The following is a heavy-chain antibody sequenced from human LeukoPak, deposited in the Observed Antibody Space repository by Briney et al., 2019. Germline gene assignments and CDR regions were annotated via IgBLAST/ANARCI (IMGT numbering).Heavy chain of an antibody. CDR1: GGSIGSTTYY. V-gene: IGHV4-39*01. Sequence: PSETLSLTCTVSGGSIGSTTYYWGWIRQPPGKELGCMGGIYYSGSTYYNPSLKSRVTISLDTSKNQFSLKLSSVTAADTAVYYCARHKQSGTYYDAFDIWGQGTMVTVSS. D-gene: IGHD1-26*01. CDR3: ARHKQSGTYYDAFDI. CDR2: IYYSGST. J-gene: IGHJ3*02.